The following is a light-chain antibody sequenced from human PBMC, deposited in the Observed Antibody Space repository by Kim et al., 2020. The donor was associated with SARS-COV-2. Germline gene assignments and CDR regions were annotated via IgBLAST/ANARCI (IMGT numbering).Light chain of an antibody. V-gene: IGLV2-14*03. CDR1: SSDVGGYNY. CDR3: SSYTSSSTVV. Sequence: GQSITISCTGTSSDVGGYNYVSWYQQHPGKAPKLMIYDVSNRPSGVSNRFSGSKSVNTASLTISGLQAEDEADYYCSSYTSSSTVVFGGGTQLTVL. J-gene: IGLJ2*01. CDR2: DVS.